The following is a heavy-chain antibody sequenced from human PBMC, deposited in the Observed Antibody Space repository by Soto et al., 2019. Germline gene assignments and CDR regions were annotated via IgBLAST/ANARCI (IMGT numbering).Heavy chain of an antibody. CDR1: GYTFTSYG. J-gene: IGHJ5*02. Sequence: ASVKVSCKASGYTFTSYGISWVRQAPGQGLEWMGWISAYNGNTNYAQKLQGRVTMTTDTSTSTAYMELRSLRSDDTAVYYCARGSSDVYSGSYGPWGQGTLVTVSS. D-gene: IGHD1-26*01. CDR3: ARGSSDVYSGSYGP. CDR2: ISAYNGNT. V-gene: IGHV1-18*01.